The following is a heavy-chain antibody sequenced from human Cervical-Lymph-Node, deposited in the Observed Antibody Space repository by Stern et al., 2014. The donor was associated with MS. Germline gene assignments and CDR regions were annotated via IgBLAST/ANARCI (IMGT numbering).Heavy chain of an antibody. D-gene: IGHD3-3*01. CDR2: ISGSGDST. Sequence: EVQLVESGGGVVQPGRSLRLSCAASGFTFSSYAMSWVRQAPEKGLEGVSTISGSGDSTYYADSVKGRFTISRDNSKNTLYLQMNSLRAEDTAVYYCAKDNKYYDFWSGWGQGTLVTVSS. CDR3: AKDNKYYDFWSG. V-gene: IGHV3-23*04. J-gene: IGHJ4*02. CDR1: GFTFSSYA.